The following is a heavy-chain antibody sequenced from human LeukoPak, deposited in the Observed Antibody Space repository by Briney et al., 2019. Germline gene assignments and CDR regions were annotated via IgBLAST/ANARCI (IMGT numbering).Heavy chain of an antibody. Sequence: SQTLSHTCAVSGGSISSGGYSWSWIRQPPGKGLEWIGYIYHSGSTYYNPSLKSRVTISVDRSKNQFSLKLSSVTAAGTAVYYCARAPLNGDRTDWYFDLWGRGTLVTVSS. CDR1: GGSISSGGYS. J-gene: IGHJ2*01. D-gene: IGHD4-17*01. CDR2: IYHSGST. CDR3: ARAPLNGDRTDWYFDL. V-gene: IGHV4-30-2*01.